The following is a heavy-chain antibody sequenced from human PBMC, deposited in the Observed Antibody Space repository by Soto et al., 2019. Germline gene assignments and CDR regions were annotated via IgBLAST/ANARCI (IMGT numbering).Heavy chain of an antibody. Sequence: SETLSLTCTVSGASISGFYWSWIRKSAGKGLEWIGRIYATGTTDYNPSLKSRVMMSVDTSKKQFSLKLSSVTAADTAVYYCVRDGAKTLRAWFDPWGQGISVTVSS. V-gene: IGHV4-4*07. CDR1: GASISGFY. CDR2: IYATGTT. D-gene: IGHD1-26*01. CDR3: VRDGAKTLRAWFDP. J-gene: IGHJ5*01.